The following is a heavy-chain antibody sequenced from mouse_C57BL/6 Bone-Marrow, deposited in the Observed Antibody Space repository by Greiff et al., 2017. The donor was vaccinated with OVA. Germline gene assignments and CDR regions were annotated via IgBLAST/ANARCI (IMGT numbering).Heavy chain of an antibody. CDR2: IDTSDSYT. J-gene: IGHJ2*01. D-gene: IGHD2-3*01. Sequence: VQLQQSGAELVRPGTSVKLSCKASGYTFTSYWMHWVKQTPGQGLEWIGVIDTSDSYTTYNHKLKGKVTFTVDTSSSTAYMQLRRLTSEDSAVYDCARGGWLLPYYFDYWGQGTTLTVSS. V-gene: IGHV1-59*01. CDR1: GYTFTSYW. CDR3: ARGGWLLPYYFDY.